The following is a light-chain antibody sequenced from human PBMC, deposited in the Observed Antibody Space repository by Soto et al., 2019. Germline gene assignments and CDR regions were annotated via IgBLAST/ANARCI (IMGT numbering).Light chain of an antibody. CDR1: QTVSSSN. CDR2: DAS. Sequence: IVMTQSPGTLSLSPLERATLSFRASQTVSSSNLAWYQQKPGQAPRLLIYDASTRATGIPARFSGSGSGTEFNLTISSLQSEDFAIYYCRHYNNWPPETFGQGTKVDIK. CDR3: RHYNNWPPET. J-gene: IGKJ1*01. V-gene: IGKV3-15*01.